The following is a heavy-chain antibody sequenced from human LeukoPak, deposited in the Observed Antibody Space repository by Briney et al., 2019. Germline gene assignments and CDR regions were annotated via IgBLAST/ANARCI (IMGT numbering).Heavy chain of an antibody. V-gene: IGHV3-53*04. CDR2: IYSGGST. J-gene: IGHJ5*02. CDR3: ARNGIAVAGEGWFDP. CDR1: GFTVSSNY. Sequence: GGSLRLSCAASGFTVSSNYMSWVRQAPGKGLEWVSVIYSGGSTYYADSVKGRFTISRHNSKNTLYLQMNSLKAEDTAVYYCARNGIAVAGEGWFDPWGQGTLVTVSS. D-gene: IGHD6-19*01.